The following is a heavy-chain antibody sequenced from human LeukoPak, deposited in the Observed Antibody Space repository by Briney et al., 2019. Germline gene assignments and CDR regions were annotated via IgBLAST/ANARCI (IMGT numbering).Heavy chain of an antibody. V-gene: IGHV3-11*04. CDR2: ISSSGSTI. CDR3: AELGITMIGGV. Sequence: GGSLTLSCAASGFTFSDYYMSWIRHAPGEGLEWVSYISSSGSTIYYADSVKGRFTISRDNAKNSLYLQMKSLRAEDTAVYYCAELGITMIGGVWGKGTTVTISS. CDR1: GFTFSDYY. D-gene: IGHD3-10*02. J-gene: IGHJ6*04.